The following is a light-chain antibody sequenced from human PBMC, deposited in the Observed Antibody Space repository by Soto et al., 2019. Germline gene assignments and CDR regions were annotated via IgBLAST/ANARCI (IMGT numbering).Light chain of an antibody. J-gene: IGKJ5*01. Sequence: DIVMTQSPLSLPVTPGETASISCRSSQSLIHSNGNNYLDWYLQKPGQSPQLLIYLGSNRASGVPDRFSGSGSGTDFTLKISRVEAEDVGLYYCMQARQTPITFGQGTRLEIK. CDR3: MQARQTPIT. V-gene: IGKV2-28*01. CDR2: LGS. CDR1: QSLIHSNGNNY.